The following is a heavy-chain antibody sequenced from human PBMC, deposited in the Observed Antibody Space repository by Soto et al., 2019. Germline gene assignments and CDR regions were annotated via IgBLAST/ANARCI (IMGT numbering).Heavy chain of an antibody. CDR3: ATRVQDPGKYYYGMDV. CDR1: GYSFTSYL. J-gene: IGHJ6*02. Sequence: PGESLKISCKGSGYSFTSYLIGWVCQMPGKGLEWMGIIYPGDSDTRCSPSFQGQVTISADKSISTAYLQWSSLKASDTAMYYCATRVQDPGKYYYGMDVWGQGTTVTVSS. V-gene: IGHV5-51*01. CDR2: IYPGDSDT. D-gene: IGHD6-13*01.